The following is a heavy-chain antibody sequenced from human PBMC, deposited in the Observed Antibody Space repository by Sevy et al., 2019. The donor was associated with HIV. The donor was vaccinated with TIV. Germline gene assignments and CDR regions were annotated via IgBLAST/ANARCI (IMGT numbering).Heavy chain of an antibody. J-gene: IGHJ2*01. V-gene: IGHV4-39*01. CDR3: ARHTFLSDGTYDYRDYEGYWFFDL. D-gene: IGHD4-17*01. Sequence: SETLSLTCTVSGGSISSSTYYWGWIRQPPGKGLEWIGTIYYSGNTYFNPSLKSRVTISVDTSKNQFSLKLISVTAADTAVYYCARHTFLSDGTYDYRDYEGYWFFDLWGRGTLVTVSS. CDR1: GGSISSSTYY. CDR2: IYYSGNT.